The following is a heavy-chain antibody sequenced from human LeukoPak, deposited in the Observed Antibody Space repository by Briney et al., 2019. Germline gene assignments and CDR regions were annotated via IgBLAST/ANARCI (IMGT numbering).Heavy chain of an antibody. CDR1: GYTFTSYG. D-gene: IGHD3-3*01. J-gene: IGHJ3*02. V-gene: IGHV1-18*01. CDR3: ARDKGTSRITIFGVVGDAFDI. Sequence: ASVKVSCKASGYTFTSYGISWVRQAPGQGREGMGGISAYNGNTNYAQKLQGRVTMTTDSSTSTAYMELRSLRSDDTGVYYCARDKGTSRITIFGVVGDAFDIWGQGTMVTVSS. CDR2: ISAYNGNT.